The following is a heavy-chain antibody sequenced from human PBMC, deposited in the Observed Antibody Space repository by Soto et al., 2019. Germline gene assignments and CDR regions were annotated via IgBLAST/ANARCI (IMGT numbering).Heavy chain of an antibody. J-gene: IGHJ3*02. D-gene: IGHD2-15*01. CDR1: GGSISSGGYY. V-gene: IGHV4-31*03. CDR2: IYYSGST. Sequence: SETLSLTCTVSGGSISSGGYYWSWIRQHPGKGLEWIGYIYYSGSTHYNPSLKSRVTISVDTSKNQFSLKLSSVTAADTAVYYCARDGTYCSGGSCYEYAFDIWGQGTMVTVSS. CDR3: ARDGTYCSGGSCYEYAFDI.